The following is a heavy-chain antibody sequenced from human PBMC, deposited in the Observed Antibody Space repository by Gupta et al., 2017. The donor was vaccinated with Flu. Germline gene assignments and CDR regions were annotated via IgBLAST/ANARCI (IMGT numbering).Heavy chain of an antibody. CDR2: ISSSGGYI. Sequence: WVRQAPGKGLEWVSTISSSGGYIYYSDSVKGRFTISRDNARNSLSLQMNSLRAEDTAVYYCARAPFGYCTPTTCYSNWFDPWGQGTLVTVSS. J-gene: IGHJ5*02. V-gene: IGHV3-21*01. D-gene: IGHD2-8*01. CDR3: ARAPFGYCTPTTCYSNWFDP.